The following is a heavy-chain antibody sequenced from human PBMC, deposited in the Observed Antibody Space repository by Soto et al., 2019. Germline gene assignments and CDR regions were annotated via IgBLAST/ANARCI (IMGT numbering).Heavy chain of an antibody. J-gene: IGHJ6*03. V-gene: IGHV1-69*02. Sequence: ASVKVSCKASGGTFSSYTISWVRQAPGQGLEWMGRIIPILGIANYAQKFQGRVTITADKSTSTAYMELSSLRSEDTAVYYCARGRCTNGVCLLDYYYYMDVWGKGTTVTVSS. CDR2: IIPILGIA. CDR3: ARGRCTNGVCLLDYYYYMDV. D-gene: IGHD2-8*01. CDR1: GGTFSSYT.